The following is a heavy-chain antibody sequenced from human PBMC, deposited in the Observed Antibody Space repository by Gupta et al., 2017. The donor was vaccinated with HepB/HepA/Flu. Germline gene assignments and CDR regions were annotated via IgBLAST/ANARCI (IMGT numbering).Heavy chain of an antibody. D-gene: IGHD3-3*01. Sequence: EVQLLESGGGLVQPGGSLRLSCAASGFTFRSYAMTWVRQAPGKGLEWVPAIGGSGGSTYYADSVKGRFTISRDNSENTLYLQMNSLRAEDTAVYYCAKGPFGVVTPFDYWGQGTLVTVSS. CDR1: GFTFRSYA. V-gene: IGHV3-23*01. CDR3: AKGPFGVVTPFDY. J-gene: IGHJ4*02. CDR2: IGGSGGST.